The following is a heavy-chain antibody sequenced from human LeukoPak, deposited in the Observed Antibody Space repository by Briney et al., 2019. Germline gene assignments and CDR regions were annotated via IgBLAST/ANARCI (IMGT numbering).Heavy chain of an antibody. J-gene: IGHJ6*03. CDR1: GGSISNY. Sequence: SETLSLTCTVSGGSISNYWSWIRQPAGKGLEWLGRIYTSGSTNYNPSLKSRVTISVDTSKNQFSLKLSSVTAADTAVYYCARVFVSSGYYYYMDVWGKGTTVTISS. CDR2: IYTSGST. V-gene: IGHV4-4*07. CDR3: ARVFVSSGYYYYMDV. D-gene: IGHD3-10*01.